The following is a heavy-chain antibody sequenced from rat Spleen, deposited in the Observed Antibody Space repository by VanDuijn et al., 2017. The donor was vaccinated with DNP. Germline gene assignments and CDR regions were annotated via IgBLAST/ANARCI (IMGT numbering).Heavy chain of an antibody. Sequence: QVQLKESGPGLVQPSQTLSLTCTVSGFSLTDYSVHWVRQPPGKGLEWLGRIRANGITDYNSGLKSRLNISRDTSKSQVFLRMNRLRIEDTAMYSCARFPPGYYSYRDWYFDFWGPGTMVTVSS. D-gene: IGHD1-2*01. CDR1: GFSLTDYS. CDR3: ARFPPGYYSYRDWYFDF. V-gene: IGHV2-19*01. J-gene: IGHJ1*01. CDR2: IRANGIT.